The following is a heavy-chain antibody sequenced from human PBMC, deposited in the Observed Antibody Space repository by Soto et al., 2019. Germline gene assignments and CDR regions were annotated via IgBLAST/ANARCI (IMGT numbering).Heavy chain of an antibody. CDR2: IYYSGST. CDR1: GGYISDFH. D-gene: IGHD6-6*01. Sequence: PSETLSLTCTVSGGYISDFHWSLLRQPPGKGLEWIGYIYYSGSTNYNPSLKSRVTISVDTSKNQFSLNLRSLSPADTAVYYCARVGGLAARTFDYWGPGTLVNVSS. J-gene: IGHJ4*02. V-gene: IGHV4-59*01. CDR3: ARVGGLAARTFDY.